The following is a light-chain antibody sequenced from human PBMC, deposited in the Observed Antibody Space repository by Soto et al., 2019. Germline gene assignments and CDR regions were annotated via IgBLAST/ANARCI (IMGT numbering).Light chain of an antibody. CDR2: DAS. Sequence: DIQMTQSPSTLSASVGDRVTITCRASQTISTWLAWYQQKPGKAPKLLIYDASILESGVPSRFSGSGSGTEFTLTINSLQPDDCATYYCQQYENYWTFGQGTKVDI. CDR3: QQYENYWT. J-gene: IGKJ1*01. CDR1: QTISTW. V-gene: IGKV1-5*01.